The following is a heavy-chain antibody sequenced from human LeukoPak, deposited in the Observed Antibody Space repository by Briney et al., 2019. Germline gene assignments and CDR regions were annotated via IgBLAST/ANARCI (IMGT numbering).Heavy chain of an antibody. J-gene: IGHJ4*02. CDR2: IPHSGST. CDR3: ARDDDGSGSSYY. D-gene: IGHD3-10*01. Sequence: SATLYLTCAVSGYSISSGYYWGWIRQPPGKGLEWIGSIPHSGSTYYNPSLKSRVTMSVDTSKNQFSLKLSSVTAADTAVYYCARDDDGSGSSYYWGQGLLVTFSS. V-gene: IGHV4-38-2*02. CDR1: GYSISSGYY.